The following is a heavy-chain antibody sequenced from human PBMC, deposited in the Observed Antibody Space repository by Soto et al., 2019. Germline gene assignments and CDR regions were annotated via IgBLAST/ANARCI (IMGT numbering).Heavy chain of an antibody. Sequence: ASVKVSCKVSGYTLTELSMHWVRQAPGKGLEWMGGFDPEDGETIYAQKFQGRVTMTEDTSTDTAYMELSSLRSEDTAVYYCATGVIPAAKAARAGTFDYWGQGTLVTVSS. CDR1: GYTLTELS. CDR2: FDPEDGET. J-gene: IGHJ4*02. D-gene: IGHD2-2*01. CDR3: ATGVIPAAKAARAGTFDY. V-gene: IGHV1-24*01.